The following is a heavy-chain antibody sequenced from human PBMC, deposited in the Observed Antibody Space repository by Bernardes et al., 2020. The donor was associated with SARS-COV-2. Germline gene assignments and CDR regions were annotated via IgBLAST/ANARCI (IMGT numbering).Heavy chain of an antibody. CDR3: ARQEISTTGITGVFTHSDP. D-gene: IGHD1-1*01. Sequence: SETLSLTCAVSGDSISSYYYWGWIRQPPGKGLEWIGTIYHSGSTYYNPSLKSRVTISVDTSKNQFSLNLKSVTAADTAVYYCARQEISTTGITGVFTHSDPWGQGTLVTVSS. CDR1: GDSISSYYY. CDR2: IYHSGST. J-gene: IGHJ5*02. V-gene: IGHV4-38-2*01.